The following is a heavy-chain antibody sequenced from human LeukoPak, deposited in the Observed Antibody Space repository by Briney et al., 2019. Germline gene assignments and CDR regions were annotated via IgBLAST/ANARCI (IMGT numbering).Heavy chain of an antibody. D-gene: IGHD4-17*01. V-gene: IGHV1-2*06. CDR1: GYTFTGYY. CDR3: ARRDGNYVGDYYYYYGMDV. CDR2: INPNSGGT. Sequence: ASVKVSCKASGYTFTGYYMHWVRQAPGQGLEWMGRINPNSGGTNYAQRFQDRVTMTRDTSISTAYMELSRLRSDDTAVYYCARRDGNYVGDYYYYYGMDVWGQGTTVTVSS. J-gene: IGHJ6*02.